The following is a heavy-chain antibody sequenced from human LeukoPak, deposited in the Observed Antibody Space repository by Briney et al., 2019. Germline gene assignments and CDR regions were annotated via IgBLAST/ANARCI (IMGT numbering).Heavy chain of an antibody. Sequence: SETLSLTCTVSGGSISSYYWSWIRQPPGKGLEWIAYINYSGSTNYNPSLKSRVTISVDTSKNQFSLKLSSVTAADTAVYYCARDRPATENWYLDLWGRGTLVTVSS. D-gene: IGHD1-26*01. J-gene: IGHJ2*01. CDR1: GGSISSYY. CDR2: INYSGST. CDR3: ARDRPATENWYLDL. V-gene: IGHV4-59*12.